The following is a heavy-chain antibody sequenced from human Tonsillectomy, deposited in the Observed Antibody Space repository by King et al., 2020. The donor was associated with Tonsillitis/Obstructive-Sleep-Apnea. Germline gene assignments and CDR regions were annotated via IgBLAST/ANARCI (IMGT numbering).Heavy chain of an antibody. CDR3: AKLDPI. J-gene: IGHJ3*02. CDR2: ISGGGLST. Sequence: QLVQSGGGLVQPGGSQRLSCAASGLTFSNYDMTWVRQAPGKGLEWVSTISGGGLSTYYADSVKGRFTISRDNSKDTLYLQMNNLRAEDTAVYYCAKLDPIWGQGTVVTV. CDR1: GLTFSNYD. V-gene: IGHV3-23*04.